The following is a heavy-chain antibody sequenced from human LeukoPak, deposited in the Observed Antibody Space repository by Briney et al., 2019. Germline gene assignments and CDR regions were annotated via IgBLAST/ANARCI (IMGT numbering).Heavy chain of an antibody. CDR1: GGTFSSYA. CDR2: IIPIFGTA. V-gene: IGHV1-69*13. J-gene: IGHJ4*02. D-gene: IGHD2-2*01. Sequence: ASVKVSCKASGGTFSSYAISWVRQAPGQGLEWMGGIIPIFGTANYAQKFQGRVTITADESTSTAYMELSSLRSEDTAVYYCARRYCSSTSCHYFDYWGQGTLVTVFS. CDR3: ARRYCSSTSCHYFDY.